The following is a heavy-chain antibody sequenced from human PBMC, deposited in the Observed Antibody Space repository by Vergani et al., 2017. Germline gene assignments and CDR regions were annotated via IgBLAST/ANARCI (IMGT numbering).Heavy chain of an antibody. CDR3: VREQQLAYYFDY. J-gene: IGHJ4*02. Sequence: QVQLQESGPGLVKPSETLSLICTVSGGSISSYYWSWIRQPPGKGLEWIGYIYYSGSTNYNPSLKSRVTISVDTSKNQFSLKLSSVTAADTAVYYCVREQQLAYYFDYWGQGTLVTVSS. CDR1: GGSISSYY. CDR2: IYYSGST. V-gene: IGHV4-59*01. D-gene: IGHD6-13*01.